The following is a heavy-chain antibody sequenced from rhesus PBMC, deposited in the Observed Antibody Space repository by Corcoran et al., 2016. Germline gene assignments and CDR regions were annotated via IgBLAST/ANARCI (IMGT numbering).Heavy chain of an antibody. CDR2: ISGSGGSN. J-gene: IGHJ4*01. V-gene: IGHV4-173*01. CDR1: GGSISSNY. CDR3: AREVTRFGLVIIFYVDY. D-gene: IGHD3-3*01. Sequence: QLQLQESGPGLVEPSETLSLTCAVSGGSISSNYCSWIRQPPGKGLEWIGRISGSGGSNEYNHSLKSRGTISPDTSKNQFSLKLSSVTAADTAVYYCAREVTRFGLVIIFYVDYWGQGVLVTVSS.